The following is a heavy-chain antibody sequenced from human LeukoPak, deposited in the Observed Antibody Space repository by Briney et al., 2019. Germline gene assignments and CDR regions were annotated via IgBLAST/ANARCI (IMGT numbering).Heavy chain of an antibody. Sequence: PSETLSLTCTVSGYSISSGYYWGWIRQPPGKGLEWIGSIYHSGSTYYNPSLKSRVTISVDTSKNQFSLKLSSVTAADTAVYYCARDQEQQLVRGPNFDYWGQGTLVTVSS. D-gene: IGHD6-13*01. CDR1: GYSISSGYY. V-gene: IGHV4-38-2*02. CDR3: ARDQEQQLVRGPNFDY. J-gene: IGHJ4*02. CDR2: IYHSGST.